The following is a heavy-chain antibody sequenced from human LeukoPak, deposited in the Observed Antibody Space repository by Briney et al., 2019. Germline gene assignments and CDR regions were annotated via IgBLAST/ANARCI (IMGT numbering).Heavy chain of an antibody. CDR1: GYTFTSYG. Sequence: ASVKVSCKASGYTFTSYGISWVRQAPGQGLECMGWISAYNGNTNYAQKLQGRVTMTTDTSTSTAYMELRSLRSDDTAVYYCARDQGILTGYNHYFDYWGQGTLVTVSS. CDR2: ISAYNGNT. CDR3: ARDQGILTGYNHYFDY. V-gene: IGHV1-18*01. J-gene: IGHJ4*02. D-gene: IGHD3-9*01.